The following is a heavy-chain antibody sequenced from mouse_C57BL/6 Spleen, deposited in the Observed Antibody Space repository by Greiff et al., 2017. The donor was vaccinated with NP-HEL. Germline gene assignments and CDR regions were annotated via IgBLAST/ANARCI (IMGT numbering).Heavy chain of an antibody. Sequence: DVKLVESGGGLVQPGGSLSLSCAASGFTFTDYYMSWVRQPPGKALEWLGFIRNKANGYTTEYSASVKGRFTISRDNSQSILYLQMNALRAEDSATYYCASGLEDYFDYWGQGTTLTVSS. V-gene: IGHV7-3*01. J-gene: IGHJ2*01. CDR2: IRNKANGYTT. CDR1: GFTFTDYY. CDR3: ASGLEDYFDY.